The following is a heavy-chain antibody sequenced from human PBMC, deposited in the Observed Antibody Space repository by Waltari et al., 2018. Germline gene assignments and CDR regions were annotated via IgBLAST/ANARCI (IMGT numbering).Heavy chain of an antibody. J-gene: IGHJ5*02. CDR3: ARLVNYYDFWSGYYNPPHNWFDP. CDR2: IYYSGLT. D-gene: IGHD3-3*01. V-gene: IGHV4-39*07. CDR1: GGSISSSSYY. Sequence: QLQLQESGPGLVKPSETLSLTCTVSGGSISSSSYYWGWIRQPPGKGLEWIGSIYYSGLTYYNPSLKSRVTISVDTSKNQFSLKLSSVTAADTAVYYCARLVNYYDFWSGYYNPPHNWFDPWGQGTLVTVSS.